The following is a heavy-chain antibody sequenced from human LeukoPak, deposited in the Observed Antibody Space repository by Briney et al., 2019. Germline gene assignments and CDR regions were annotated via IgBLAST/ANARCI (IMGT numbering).Heavy chain of an antibody. CDR1: GASMSNYH. CDR2: VYNSGST. V-gene: IGHV4-59*01. J-gene: IGHJ5*02. D-gene: IGHD1-1*01. Sequence: SETLSLTCAVSGASMSNYHWSWIRQPPGRGLEYIGYVYNSGSTFYNPSLKSRVTISADTSRKQFSLKLTSVTATDTAVYYCARGTGGYRFDPWGRGILSPSPQ. CDR3: ARGTGGYRFDP.